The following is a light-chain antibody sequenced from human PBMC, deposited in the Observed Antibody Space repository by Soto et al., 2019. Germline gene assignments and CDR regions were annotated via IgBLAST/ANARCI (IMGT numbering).Light chain of an antibody. V-gene: IGKV1-9*01. CDR1: QGISSY. CDR3: QQLNSYPRT. Sequence: DIQLTQSPSFLSASVGDRVTITCRASQGISSYLAWYQQRPGKAPKLLIYAASTLQSGVPSRFSGSGSGTEFTLTISRLQHEDFATFYCQQLNSYPRTFGQGTKLEIK. CDR2: AAS. J-gene: IGKJ2*01.